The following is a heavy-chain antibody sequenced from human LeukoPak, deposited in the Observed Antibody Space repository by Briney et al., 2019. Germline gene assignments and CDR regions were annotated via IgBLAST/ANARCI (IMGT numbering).Heavy chain of an antibody. CDR3: ARHKNSGVTTSYYFDY. CDR1: GYSISSGYY. J-gene: IGHJ4*02. V-gene: IGHV4-38-2*01. D-gene: IGHD5-12*01. Sequence: RPTETLSLTCAVSGYSISSGYYWGWIRQPPGKGLEWIGSISYSGSAYYNPSLKSRVTISVDTSNNQFSLNLSSVTAADTAVYYCARHKNSGVTTSYYFDYWGQGTLVTVSS. CDR2: ISYSGSA.